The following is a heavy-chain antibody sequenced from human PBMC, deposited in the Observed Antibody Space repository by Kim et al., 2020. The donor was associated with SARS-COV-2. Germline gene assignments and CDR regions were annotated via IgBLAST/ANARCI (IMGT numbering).Heavy chain of an antibody. D-gene: IGHD3-10*01. J-gene: IGHJ6*02. CDR2: FDPEDGET. CDR1: GYTLTELS. V-gene: IGHV1-24*01. Sequence: ASVKVSCKVSGYTLTELSTHWVRQAPGKGLEWMGGFDPEDGETIYEQKFQGRVTMTEDTSTDTAYMELSSLRPEDTAVYYCATGSITMVRGVILYYYYGMDVWGQGTTVTVSS. CDR3: ATGSITMVRGVILYYYYGMDV.